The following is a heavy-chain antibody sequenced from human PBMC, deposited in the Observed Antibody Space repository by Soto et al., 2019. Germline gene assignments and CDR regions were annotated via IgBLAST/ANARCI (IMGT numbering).Heavy chain of an antibody. J-gene: IGHJ1*01. CDR3: ASKVGYVSTNISQPSGA. D-gene: IGHD2-8*01. CDR1: GGSFSSYT. V-gene: IGHV1-69*02. CDR2: IIPILGIA. Sequence: QVQLVQSGAEVKKPGSSVKVSCKASGGSFSSYTISWVRQAPGQGLEWMGRIIPILGIANNAQKFQGRVTISADKSTSNACIELSSLRIEVTALVYCASKVGYVSTNISQPSGAWGQGPLVTVSS.